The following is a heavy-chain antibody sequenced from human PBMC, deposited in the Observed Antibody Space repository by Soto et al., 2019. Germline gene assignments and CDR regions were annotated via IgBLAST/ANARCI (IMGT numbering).Heavy chain of an antibody. CDR1: GFTFSSYG. D-gene: IGHD3-22*01. CDR2: IWYDGSNK. V-gene: IGHV3-33*01. CDR3: ARDVSVGPYYDDSSGYLDY. Sequence: GSLRLSCAASGFTFSSYGMHWVRQAPGKGLEWVAVIWYDGSNKYYADSVKGRFTISRDNSKNTLYLQMNSLRAEDTAVYYCARDVSVGPYYDDSSGYLDYWGQGTLVTVSS. J-gene: IGHJ4*02.